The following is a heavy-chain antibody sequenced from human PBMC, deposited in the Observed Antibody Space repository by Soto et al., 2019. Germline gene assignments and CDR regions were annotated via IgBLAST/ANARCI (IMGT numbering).Heavy chain of an antibody. V-gene: IGHV4-59*01. CDR3: VLYCSSTSCYPDGMDV. J-gene: IGHJ6*02. CDR2: IYYSGST. D-gene: IGHD2-2*01. Sequence: SETLSLTCTVSGGSISSYYWSWIRQPPGKGLEWIGYIYYSGSTNYNPSLKSRVTISIDTSKNQFSLKLSSVTAADTAVYYCVLYCSSTSCYPDGMDVWGQGPTVTVSS. CDR1: GGSISSYY.